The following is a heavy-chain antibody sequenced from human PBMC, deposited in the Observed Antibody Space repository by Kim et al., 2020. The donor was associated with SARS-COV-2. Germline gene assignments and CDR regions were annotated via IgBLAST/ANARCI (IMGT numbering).Heavy chain of an antibody. CDR1: GFTFSSYD. J-gene: IGHJ4*02. CDR2: IGTAGDT. CDR3: ARGQTYYYDSSGYRGYYFDY. Sequence: GGSLRLSCAASGFTFSSYDMHWVRQATGKGLEWVSAIGTAGDTYYPGSVKGRFTISRENAKNSLYLQMNSLRAGDTAVYYCARGQTYYYDSSGYRGYYFDYWGQGTLVTVSS. V-gene: IGHV3-13*01. D-gene: IGHD3-22*01.